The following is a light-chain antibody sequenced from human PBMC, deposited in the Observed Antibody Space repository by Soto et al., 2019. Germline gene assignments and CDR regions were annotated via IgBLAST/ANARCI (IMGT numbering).Light chain of an antibody. Sequence: VMKQSPAALSVSQGERATLSCRASQSISSNLAWYQQKPGQAPRLLMLRTSSRATGFPARFSGSGSGTEFNLTTSSLQPEDFGVYYCQQYTTWLRATFGGGTNVDIK. CDR3: QQYTTWLRAT. J-gene: IGKJ4*01. V-gene: IGKV3-15*01. CDR2: RTS. CDR1: QSISSN.